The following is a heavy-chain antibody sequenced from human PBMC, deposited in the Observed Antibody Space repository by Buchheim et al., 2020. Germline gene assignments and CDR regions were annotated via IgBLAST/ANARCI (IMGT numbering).Heavy chain of an antibody. CDR3: ARLKIDTYGYSYHYYGMDV. V-gene: IGHV3-23*01. CDR2: ISNSGGST. Sequence: EVQLLETGGGLVQPGGSLRLSCAASGFTFSTYAMSWVRQAPEKGLEWVSIISNSGGSTYYADSVKGRFTISRDNSRNTLYLQMNNLRAEDTAVYYCARLKIDTYGYSYHYYGMDVWGQGAT. J-gene: IGHJ6*02. CDR1: GFTFSTYA. D-gene: IGHD5-18*01.